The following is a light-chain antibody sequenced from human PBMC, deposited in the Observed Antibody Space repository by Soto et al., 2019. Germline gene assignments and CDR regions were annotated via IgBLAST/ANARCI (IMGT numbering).Light chain of an antibody. CDR1: QSISSC. V-gene: IGKV1-9*01. CDR3: QHLNNFPLT. CDR2: RAS. J-gene: IGKJ1*01. Sequence: DIQLTQSPSFLSASVGDRVTITCRASQSISSCLAWYQQRPGKAPKLLMYRASTLQSGVPSRFSGSASRTTFPFIISNLHAEFFATYYRQHLNNFPLTFGQGTKVE.